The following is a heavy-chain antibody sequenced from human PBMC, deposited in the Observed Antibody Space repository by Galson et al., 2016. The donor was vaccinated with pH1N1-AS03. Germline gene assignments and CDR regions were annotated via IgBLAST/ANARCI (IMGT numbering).Heavy chain of an antibody. CDR3: ATRPYGNDYFAVFDY. CDR1: GDTFNRYI. J-gene: IGHJ4*02. CDR2: IIPIFGTP. Sequence: SVKVSCKASGDTFNRYIFSWVRQAPGQGLEWMGDIIPIFGTPNYAQKLQGRATITADESTSTAYLELSSLTSDDTAVYNCATRPYGNDYFAVFDYWGQGTRVSVSS. D-gene: IGHD5-12*01. V-gene: IGHV1-69*13.